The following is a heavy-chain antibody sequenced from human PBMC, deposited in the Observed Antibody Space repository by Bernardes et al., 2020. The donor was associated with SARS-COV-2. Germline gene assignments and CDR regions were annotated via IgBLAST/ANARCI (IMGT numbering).Heavy chain of an antibody. CDR2: IYHSGAT. Sequence: SETLSLTCGVSGGSITTDHWWTWVRQSPGKGLEWIGEIYHSGATNYNPSLESRVTISLDKSKDHFSLSLTSLTAADTAVYYCAGARLRLDLGDLSLSLVGGSYFHGLDVWGQGTTVTVSS. V-gene: IGHV4-4*02. CDR3: AGARLRLDLGDLSLSLVGGSYFHGLDV. CDR1: GGSITTDHW. D-gene: IGHD3-16*01. J-gene: IGHJ6*02.